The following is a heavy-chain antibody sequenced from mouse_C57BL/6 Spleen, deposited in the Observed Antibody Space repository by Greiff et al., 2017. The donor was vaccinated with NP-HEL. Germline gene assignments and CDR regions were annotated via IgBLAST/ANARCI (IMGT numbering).Heavy chain of an antibody. CDR1: GFTFSSYA. V-gene: IGHV5-4*01. CDR3: ARDEGAL. Sequence: EVKLLEPGGGLVKPGGSLKLSCAASGFTFSSYAMSWVRQTPEKRLEWVATISAGGSYTYYPDNVKGRFTISRDNAKNNLYLQMSHLKSEDTAMYYCARDEGALGGQGTSVTVSS. J-gene: IGHJ4*01. CDR2: ISAGGSYT.